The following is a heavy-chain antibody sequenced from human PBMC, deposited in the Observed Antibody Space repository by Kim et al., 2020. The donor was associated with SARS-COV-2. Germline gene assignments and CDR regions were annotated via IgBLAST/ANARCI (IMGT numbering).Heavy chain of an antibody. V-gene: IGHV3-48*03. CDR1: GFTFSSYE. D-gene: IGHD3-10*01. J-gene: IGHJ6*02. Sequence: GGSLRLSCAASGFTFSSYEMNWVRQAPGKGLEWVSYISSCSTIYYADSVKGRFTISRDNAKNSLYLQMNSLRAEDTAVYYCARDDGSRAASGKNYYGMDVWGQGTTVTVSS. CDR3: ARDDGSRAASGKNYYGMDV. CDR2: ISSCSTI.